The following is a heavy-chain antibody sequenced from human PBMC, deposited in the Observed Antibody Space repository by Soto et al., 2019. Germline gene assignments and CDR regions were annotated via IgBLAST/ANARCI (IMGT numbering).Heavy chain of an antibody. CDR1: GFTFSSYG. Sequence: QVQLVESGGGVVQPGRSLRLSCAASGFTFSSYGMHWVRQAPGKGLEWVAVIVYDGSNKYYEESVKGRFTISRDNSKNTLYLQMNSLRAEDTAVYYCAKDKWGYSSSSSYGMDVWGQGTTVPVSS. V-gene: IGHV3-30*18. D-gene: IGHD6-6*01. CDR3: AKDKWGYSSSSSYGMDV. CDR2: IVYDGSNK. J-gene: IGHJ6*02.